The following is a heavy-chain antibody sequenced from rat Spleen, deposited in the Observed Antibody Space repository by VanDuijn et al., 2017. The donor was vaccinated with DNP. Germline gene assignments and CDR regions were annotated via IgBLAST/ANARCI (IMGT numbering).Heavy chain of an antibody. J-gene: IGHJ4*01. Sequence: EVQLVESGGGLVQPGRSLKLSCAASGFTFSDYHVAWVRQSPTKGLEWVASINADGGTTYYPDSVKGRFTISRDNAENTVYLQMNSLRSEDTATYYCTTSEAYTTDAWGQGTSVTVSS. V-gene: IGHV5-20*01. D-gene: IGHD1-6*01. CDR3: TTSEAYTTDA. CDR2: INADGGTT. CDR1: GFTFSDYH.